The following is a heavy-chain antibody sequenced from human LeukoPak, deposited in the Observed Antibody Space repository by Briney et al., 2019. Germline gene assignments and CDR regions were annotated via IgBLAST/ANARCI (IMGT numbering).Heavy chain of an antibody. CDR3: AGFRMVRGVISNRFDP. V-gene: IGHV4-59*01. CDR2: IHHSGST. J-gene: IGHJ5*02. Sequence: SETLSLTCTVSGGSISSYYWSWIRQPPGKGLEWIGYIHHSGSTNYSPSLKSRVTISVDTSKNQFSLKLSSVTAADTAVYYCAGFRMVRGVISNRFDPWGQGTLVTVSS. D-gene: IGHD3-10*01. CDR1: GGSISSYY.